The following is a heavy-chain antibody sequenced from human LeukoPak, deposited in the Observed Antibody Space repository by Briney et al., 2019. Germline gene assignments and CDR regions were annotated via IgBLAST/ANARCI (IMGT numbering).Heavy chain of an antibody. V-gene: IGHV4-59*12. Sequence: SETLSLTCTVSGGSISYYYWSWIRQPPGKGLEWIGYVYYSGSTSYNPSLKSRVTISLDTSKNQFSLKLSSVTAADTAVYYCARDKTYYYDSSGYYPLLYWGQGTLVTVSS. J-gene: IGHJ4*02. CDR1: GGSISYYY. CDR2: VYYSGST. CDR3: ARDKTYYYDSSGYYPLLY. D-gene: IGHD3-22*01.